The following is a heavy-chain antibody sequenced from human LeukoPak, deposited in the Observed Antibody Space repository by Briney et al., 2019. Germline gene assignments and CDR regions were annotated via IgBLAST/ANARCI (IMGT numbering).Heavy chain of an antibody. V-gene: IGHV3-30-3*01. J-gene: IGHJ4*02. CDR2: VSFDGSNY. CDR3: ARDESRRRRSDVDPGYFDY. Sequence: PGGSLRLSCAASGFTFSSYAMHWVRQAPGKGLEWVAVVSFDGSNYYCADSVKGRFTISRDNSKNTLYLQMNSLRAEDTAVYFCARDESRRRRSDVDPGYFDYWGQGTLVTVSP. D-gene: IGHD3-10*01. CDR1: GFTFSSYA.